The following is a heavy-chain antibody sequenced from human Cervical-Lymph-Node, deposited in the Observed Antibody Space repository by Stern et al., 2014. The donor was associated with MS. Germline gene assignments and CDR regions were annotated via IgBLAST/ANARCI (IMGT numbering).Heavy chain of an antibody. D-gene: IGHD4-11*01. V-gene: IGHV3-33*01. Sequence: QMQLVESGGGVVQPGRSLRLSCIASGFTFSNYGMHWVRQAPGKRLGWVATIRHDGSKTYYSDSVRGRFIISREKSKNTLSLTMNSLRVDDTAVYYCVRDWSSNAYKSEDYWGQGTLVTVSS. CDR2: IRHDGSKT. J-gene: IGHJ4*02. CDR3: VRDWSSNAYKSEDY. CDR1: GFTFSNYG.